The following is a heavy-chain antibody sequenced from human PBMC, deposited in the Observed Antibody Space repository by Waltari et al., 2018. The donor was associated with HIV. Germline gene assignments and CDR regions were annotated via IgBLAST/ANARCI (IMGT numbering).Heavy chain of an antibody. Sequence: EVQLVESGGVLVKPGGSLRLSCAASGFTFSNAWMSWVRQAPGKGLEWVGRIKSKTDGGTTDYAAPVKGRFTISRDDSKNTLYLQMNSLKTEDTAVYYCTTDQSGDYNYYYYGMDVWGQGTTVTVSS. V-gene: IGHV3-15*01. D-gene: IGHD1-26*01. CDR2: IKSKTDGGTT. CDR1: GFTFSNAW. J-gene: IGHJ6*02. CDR3: TTDQSGDYNYYYYGMDV.